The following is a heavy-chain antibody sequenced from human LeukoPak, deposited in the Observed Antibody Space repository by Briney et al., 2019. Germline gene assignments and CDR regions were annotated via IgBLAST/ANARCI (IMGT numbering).Heavy chain of an antibody. CDR3: ARGFAVVVPAAIGY. CDR1: GYTFTSYA. J-gene: IGHJ4*02. CDR2: INAGNGNT. D-gene: IGHD2-2*02. V-gene: IGHV1-3*01. Sequence: ASVKVSCKASGYTFTSYAMHWVRQAPGQRLEWMGWINAGNGNTKHSQKFQGRVTITRDTSASTAYMELSSLRSEDTAVYYCARGFAVVVPAAIGYWGQGTLVTVSS.